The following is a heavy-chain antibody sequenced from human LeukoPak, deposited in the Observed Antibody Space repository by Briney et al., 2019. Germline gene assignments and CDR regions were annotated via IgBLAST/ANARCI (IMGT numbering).Heavy chain of an antibody. J-gene: IGHJ6*03. CDR2: INHSGST. Sequence: PSETLSLTCAVYGGSFSGYYWSWIRQPPGKGLEWIGEINHSGSTNYNPSLKSRVTISVDTSKNQFSLKLSSVTAADTAVYYCASIPGASYCSGGSCYSAYYYYMDVWGKGTTVTVSS. D-gene: IGHD2-15*01. CDR3: ASIPGASYCSGGSCYSAYYYYMDV. CDR1: GGSFSGYY. V-gene: IGHV4-34*01.